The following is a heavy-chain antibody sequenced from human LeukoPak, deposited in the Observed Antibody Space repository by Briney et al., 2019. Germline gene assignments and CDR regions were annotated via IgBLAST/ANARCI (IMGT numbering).Heavy chain of an antibody. CDR3: ARIVLPYYYDTTALKGYFDL. CDR2: INRNGNT. J-gene: IGHJ2*01. CDR1: GGPFTGYY. Sequence: SETLSLTCAVYGGPFTGYYWSWIRQPPGKGLEWIGEINRNGNTNYNPSLKSRVTMSVDTSKKQFSLNLSSVTAADTAVYYCARIVLPYYYDTTALKGYFDLWGRGTLVTVSS. D-gene: IGHD3-22*01. V-gene: IGHV4-34*01.